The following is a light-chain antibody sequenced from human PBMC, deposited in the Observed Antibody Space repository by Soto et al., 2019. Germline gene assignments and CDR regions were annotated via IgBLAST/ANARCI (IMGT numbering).Light chain of an antibody. V-gene: IGLV1-51*01. Sequence: QSVLTQPPSVSAAPGQKVTISCSGSSSNIGKNYVSWYQRLPGTAPKLLIYDNNKRSSGIPDRFSGSKSGTSATLGIAGLQTGDEADYYCGTWDTSLSAVVFGGGTKVTVL. CDR2: DNN. CDR1: SSNIGKNY. J-gene: IGLJ2*01. CDR3: GTWDTSLSAVV.